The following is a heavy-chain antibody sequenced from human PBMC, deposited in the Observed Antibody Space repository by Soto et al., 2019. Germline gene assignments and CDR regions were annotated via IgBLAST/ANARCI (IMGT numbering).Heavy chain of an antibody. CDR3: AKDFRPGLIVPTKSGFDP. CDR2: TSNGGNT. CDR1: GFPFSTYA. V-gene: IGHV3-23*01. J-gene: IGHJ5*02. D-gene: IGHD2-15*01. Sequence: EVQLLESGGGLVQRGGSLRLSCEASGFPFSTYAMTWVRQVPGKGLEWVSTTSNGGNTEFAESVRGRFTVFRDNSKHTIYLQMSSLRAEDSAIYFCAKDFRPGLIVPTKSGFDPWGQGTPVTVSS.